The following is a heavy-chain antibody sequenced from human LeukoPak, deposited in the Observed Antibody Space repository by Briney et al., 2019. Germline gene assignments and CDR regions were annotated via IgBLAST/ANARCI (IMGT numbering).Heavy chain of an antibody. CDR2: INPNSGGT. J-gene: IGHJ3*02. CDR3: ASIVEATRGDAFDI. Sequence: ASVKVSCKASRGTFNRYTITWVRRAPGQGLEWMGWINPNSGGTNYAQKFQGRVTMTRDTSISTAYMELSRLRSDDTAVYYCASIVEATRGDAFDIWGQGTMVTVSS. D-gene: IGHD1-26*01. CDR1: RGTFNRYT. V-gene: IGHV1-2*02.